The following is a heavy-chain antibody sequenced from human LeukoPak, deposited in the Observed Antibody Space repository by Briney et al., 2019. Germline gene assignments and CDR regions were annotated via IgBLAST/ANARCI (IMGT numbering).Heavy chain of an antibody. J-gene: IGHJ4*02. CDR2: ISGSGGST. V-gene: IGHV3-23*01. CDR1: GFTFSSYA. Sequence: GGSLRLSCAASGFTFSSYAMSWVRQAPGKGLEWVSAISGSGGSTYYADSVKGRFTISRDNSKNTLYLQMNSLRAEDTAAYYCAKRRGYYYDSSGYYRYWGQGTLVTVSS. D-gene: IGHD3-22*01. CDR3: AKRRGYYYDSSGYYRY.